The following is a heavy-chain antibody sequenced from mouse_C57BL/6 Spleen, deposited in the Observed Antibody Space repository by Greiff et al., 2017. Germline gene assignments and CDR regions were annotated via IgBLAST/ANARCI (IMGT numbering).Heavy chain of an antibody. CDR2: IYPRSGNT. V-gene: IGHV1-81*01. D-gene: IGHD2-4*01. CDR1: GYTFTSYG. J-gene: IGHJ2*01. Sequence: VQLVESGAELARPGASVKLSCKASGYTFTSYGISWVKQRTGQGLEWIGEIYPRSGNTYYNEKFKGKATLTADKSSSTAYMELRSLTSENSAVYFCARGYEYEDWGQGTTLTVSS. CDR3: ARGYEYED.